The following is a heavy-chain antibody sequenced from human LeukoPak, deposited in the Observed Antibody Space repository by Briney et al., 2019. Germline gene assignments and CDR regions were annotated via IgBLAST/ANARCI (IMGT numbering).Heavy chain of an antibody. V-gene: IGHV4-59*08. D-gene: IGHD4/OR15-4a*01. J-gene: IGHJ4*02. CDR3: ARGSAYYYY. Sequence: SETLSLTCTVSGGSISTYYWSWIRQPPGKGLEWIGYIYYSGSTDYNPSLKSRVTISVDMSKNQFSLKLTSATAADTAVYYCARGSAYYYYWGQGTLVTVSS. CDR2: IYYSGST. CDR1: GGSISTYY.